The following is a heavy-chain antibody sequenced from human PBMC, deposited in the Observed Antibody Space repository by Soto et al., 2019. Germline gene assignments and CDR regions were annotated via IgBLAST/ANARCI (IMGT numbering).Heavy chain of an antibody. Sequence: GASVKVSCKASGGTFSSYVISWVRQAPGQGPEWMGGIIPMYGTVNYARKFQDRVTIIADTSTSTAYMELSSLRSEDTAVYYCARDLGGCSGGSCRYNWFDPWGQGTLVTIS. D-gene: IGHD2-15*01. CDR3: ARDLGGCSGGSCRYNWFDP. CDR2: IIPMYGTV. V-gene: IGHV1-69*06. CDR1: GGTFSSYV. J-gene: IGHJ5*02.